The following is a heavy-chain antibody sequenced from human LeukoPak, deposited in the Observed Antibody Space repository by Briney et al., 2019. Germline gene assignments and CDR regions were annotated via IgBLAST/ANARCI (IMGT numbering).Heavy chain of an antibody. CDR3: ARGSGFTPFDY. Sequence: SETLSLTCTVSGGSISSYYWSWIRQPPGKGLEWIGYIYYSGSTNYNPSLKSRVTISVDTSKNQFSLKLSSVTAADTAVYYCARGSGFTPFDYWGQGTLVTVSS. V-gene: IGHV4-59*01. D-gene: IGHD2-15*01. CDR2: IYYSGST. CDR1: GGSISSYY. J-gene: IGHJ4*02.